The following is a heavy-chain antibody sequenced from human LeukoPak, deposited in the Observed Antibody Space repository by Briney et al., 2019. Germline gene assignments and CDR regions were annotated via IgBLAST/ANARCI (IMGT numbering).Heavy chain of an antibody. V-gene: IGHV4-4*07. J-gene: IGHJ4*02. CDR1: GGSISSYY. CDR2: IYTSGST. Sequence: NTSETLSLTCTVSGGSISSYYWSWIRQPAGKGLEWIGRIYTSGSTNYNPSLKSRVTMSVDTSKNQFSLKLSSVTAADTAVYYCARDYYDSSGFHPLDYWGQGTLVTVSS. D-gene: IGHD3-22*01. CDR3: ARDYYDSSGFHPLDY.